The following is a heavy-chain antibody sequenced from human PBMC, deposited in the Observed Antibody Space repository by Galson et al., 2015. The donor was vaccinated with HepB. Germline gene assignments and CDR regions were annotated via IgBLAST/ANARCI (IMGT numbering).Heavy chain of an antibody. V-gene: IGHV1-18*01. J-gene: IGHJ6*02. D-gene: IGHD2-2*01. CDR1: GYTFTSYG. Sequence: SVKVSCKASGYTFTSYGISWVRQAPGQGLEWMGWISAYNGNTNYAQKLQGRVTMTTDTSTSTAYMELRSLRSDDTAVYYCARDGLIVVVPAAIAYYYYYGMDVWGQGTTVTVSS. CDR2: ISAYNGNT. CDR3: ARDGLIVVVPAAIAYYYYYGMDV.